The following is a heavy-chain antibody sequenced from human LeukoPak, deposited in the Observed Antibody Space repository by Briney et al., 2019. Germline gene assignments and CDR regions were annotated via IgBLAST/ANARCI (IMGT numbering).Heavy chain of an antibody. CDR1: GGSSRAYY. CDR2: INHSVST. CDR3: ARRRYGSGSYD. Sequence: SETLSVTSAVYGGSSRAYYWSWIRHPPGKRREWSGEINHSVSTKYNPYLKSRVTISVDTSKNQFSLKLSSVAGAETAVCYCARRRYGSGSYDWGQGTLVTVSS. J-gene: IGHJ4*02. D-gene: IGHD3-10*01. V-gene: IGHV4-34*01.